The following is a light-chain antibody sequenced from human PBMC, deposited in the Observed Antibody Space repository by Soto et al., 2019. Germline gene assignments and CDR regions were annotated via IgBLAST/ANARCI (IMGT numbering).Light chain of an antibody. J-gene: IGKJ5*01. CDR2: GAS. Sequence: IVRTQSPATLSLSPGERATLSCRASQSLSTNLAWYQQKPGQAPRRLIDGASTRATGIPARFSASGSGTEFTLTISRLDPEDFALYYCQHYAHNSPITFGQGTRLE. CDR1: QSLSTN. CDR3: QHYAHNSPIT. V-gene: IGKV3-15*01.